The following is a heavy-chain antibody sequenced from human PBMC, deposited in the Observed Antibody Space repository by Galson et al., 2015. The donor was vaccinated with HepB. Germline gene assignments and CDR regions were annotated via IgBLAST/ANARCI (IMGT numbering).Heavy chain of an antibody. CDR3: AKDGNGILVVFDY. CDR2: ISGSGGST. V-gene: IGHV3-23*01. J-gene: IGHJ4*02. D-gene: IGHD3-22*01. Sequence: SLRLSCAASGLTFSNYAMTWVRQAPGKGLEWVSTISGSGGSTYYADSVKGRFTISRGNSKNTLYLQMNSLRAEDTAVYYCAKDGNGILVVFDYWGQGTLVTASS. CDR1: GLTFSNYA.